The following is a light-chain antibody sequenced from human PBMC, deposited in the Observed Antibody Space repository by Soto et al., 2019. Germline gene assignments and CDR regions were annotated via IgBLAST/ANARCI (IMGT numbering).Light chain of an antibody. CDR2: EAS. V-gene: IGKV1-9*01. CDR1: HDISTF. J-gene: IGKJ5*01. Sequence: DIQLTQSPSLLSASIGDRVTITCRASHDISTFLAWYQQKPGKAPKLLIYEASTLQSGVPSRFSGSGSGTEFPPTPGGLLPEGFAVYQFHNFYFLPSPFGQGTRL. CDR3: HNFYFLPSP.